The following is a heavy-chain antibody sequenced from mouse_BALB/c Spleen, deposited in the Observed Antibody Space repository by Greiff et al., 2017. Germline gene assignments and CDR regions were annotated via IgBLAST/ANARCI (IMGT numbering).Heavy chain of an antibody. Sequence: EVQGVESGPELVKPGASVKMSCKASGYTFTSYVMHWVKQKPGQGLEWIGYINPYNDGTKYNEKFKGKATLTSDKSSSTAYMELSSLTSEDSAVYYCASGGLLWAMDYWGQGTSVTVSS. CDR3: ASGGLLWAMDY. D-gene: IGHD1-1*02. J-gene: IGHJ4*01. V-gene: IGHV1-14*01. CDR1: GYTFTSYV. CDR2: INPYNDGT.